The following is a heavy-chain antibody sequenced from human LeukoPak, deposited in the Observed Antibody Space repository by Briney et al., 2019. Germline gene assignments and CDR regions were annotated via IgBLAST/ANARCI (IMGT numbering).Heavy chain of an antibody. CDR3: ARGAEGIRGYYFDY. J-gene: IGHJ4*02. CDR2: IYHSGST. CDR1: GGSFSGYY. Sequence: SETLSLTCAVYGGSFSGYYWSWIRQPPGKGLEWIGYIYHSGSTYYNPSLKSRVTISVDRSKNQFSLKLSSVTAADTAVYYCARGAEGIRGYYFDYWGQGTLVTVSS. V-gene: IGHV4-34*01. D-gene: IGHD6-25*01.